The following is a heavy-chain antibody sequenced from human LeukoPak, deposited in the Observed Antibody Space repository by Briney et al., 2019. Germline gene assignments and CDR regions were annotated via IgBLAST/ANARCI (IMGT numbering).Heavy chain of an antibody. CDR2: IYTSGST. CDR3: AREHSSSWYGGYWFDP. CDR1: GGSISSYY. J-gene: IGHJ5*02. Sequence: SETLSLTCTVSGGSISSYYWSWIRQPAGKGLEWIGRIYTSGSTNYNPSLKSRVTMSVDTSKNQFSLKLNSVTAADTAVYYCAREHSSSWYGGYWFDPWGQGTLVTVSS. V-gene: IGHV4-4*07. D-gene: IGHD6-13*01.